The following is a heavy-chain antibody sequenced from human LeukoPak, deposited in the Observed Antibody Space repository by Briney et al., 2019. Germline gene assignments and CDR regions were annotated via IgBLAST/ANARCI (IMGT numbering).Heavy chain of an antibody. CDR3: ARRGPYYYDSSGYYFDY. Sequence: GSLRLSCAASGFTFSSYWMSWVRQAPGKGLEWVANIKQDGSEKYYVDSVKGRFTISRDNAKNSLYLQMNSLRAEDTAVYYCARRGPYYYDSSGYYFDYWGQGTLVTVSS. CDR2: IKQDGSEK. V-gene: IGHV3-7*03. CDR1: GFTFSSYW. D-gene: IGHD3-22*01. J-gene: IGHJ4*02.